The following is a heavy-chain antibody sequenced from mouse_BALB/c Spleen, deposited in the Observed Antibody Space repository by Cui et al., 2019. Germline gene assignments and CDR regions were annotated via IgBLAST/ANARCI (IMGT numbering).Heavy chain of an antibody. D-gene: IGHD1-1*01. CDR3: ARYDFYGSSYFDY. CDR1: GYTFTSSW. J-gene: IGHJ2*01. CDR2: IDPNGGGT. V-gene: IGHV1-72*01. Sequence: QVQPQQPGAELVTPGASVKLSCNASGYTFTSSWMHWVKPSPGRGLEWIGRIDPNGGGTKYNEKFKSKATLTVDKPSSTACMQLSSLTSEDSAVYYCARYDFYGSSYFDYWGQGTTLAVSS.